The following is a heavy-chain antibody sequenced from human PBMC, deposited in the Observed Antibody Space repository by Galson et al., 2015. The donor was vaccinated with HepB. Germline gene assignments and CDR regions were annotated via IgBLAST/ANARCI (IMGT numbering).Heavy chain of an antibody. J-gene: IGHJ6*02. CDR2: IYSGGST. D-gene: IGHD6-19*01. CDR3: ARAILSLRIAVAGPVYGMDV. CDR1: GFTVSSNY. V-gene: IGHV3-66*01. Sequence: SLRLSCAASGFTVSSNYTSWVRQAPGKGLEWVSVIYSGGSTYYTDSVKGRFTISRDNSKNTLYLQMNSLRAEDTAVYYCARAILSLRIAVAGPVYGMDVWGQGTTVTVSS.